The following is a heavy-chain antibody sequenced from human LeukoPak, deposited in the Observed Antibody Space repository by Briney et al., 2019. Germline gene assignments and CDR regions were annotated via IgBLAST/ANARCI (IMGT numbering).Heavy chain of an antibody. CDR3: AREGRSGYYV. V-gene: IGHV4-59*01. CDR2: IYYSGST. Sequence: PSETLSLTCTVSGGSISSYYWSWIRQPPGKGLEWIGYIYYSGSTTYNPSLKSRVTISVDTSKNQFSLKLSSVTAADTAVYYCAREGRSGYYVWGQGTLVTVSS. J-gene: IGHJ4*02. CDR1: GGSISSYY. D-gene: IGHD3-22*01.